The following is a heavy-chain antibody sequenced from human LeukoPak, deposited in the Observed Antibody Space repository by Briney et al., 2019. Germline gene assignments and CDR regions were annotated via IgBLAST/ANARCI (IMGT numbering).Heavy chain of an antibody. CDR3: AREETISYYFDY. J-gene: IGHJ4*02. D-gene: IGHD3-3*01. CDR2: IKQDGSEK. CDR1: EFTFSSYW. Sequence: GGSLRLSCAASEFTFSSYWMGWVRQAPGKGLEWVANIKQDGSEKYYVDSVKGRFTISRDNAKNSLYLQMNSLRAEDTAVYYCAREETISYYFDYWGQGTLVTVSS. V-gene: IGHV3-7*01.